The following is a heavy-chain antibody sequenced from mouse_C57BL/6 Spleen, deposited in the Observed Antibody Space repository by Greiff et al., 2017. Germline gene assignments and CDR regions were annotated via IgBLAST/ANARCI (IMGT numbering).Heavy chain of an antibody. D-gene: IGHD1-1*01. V-gene: IGHV1-74*01. CDR1: GYTFTSYW. CDR3: AIGFTTVVATEYFDV. CDR2: IHPSDSDT. J-gene: IGHJ1*03. Sequence: VQLQQPGAELVKPGASVKVSCKASGYTFTSYWMRWVKQRPGQGLEWIGRIHPSDSDTNYNQKFKGKATLTVDKSSSTAYMQLSSLTSEDSAVYYCAIGFTTVVATEYFDVWGTGTTVTVSS.